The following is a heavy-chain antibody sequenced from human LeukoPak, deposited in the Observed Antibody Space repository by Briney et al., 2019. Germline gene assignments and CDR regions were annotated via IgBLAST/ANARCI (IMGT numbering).Heavy chain of an antibody. Sequence: GGSLRLSCAASGFTFSSYSMNWVRQAPGKGLEWVSSISSSSSYIYYADSVKGRFTISRGNAKNSLYLQMNSLRAEDTAVYYCARGTRDGYNLIDYWGQGTLVTVSS. V-gene: IGHV3-21*01. J-gene: IGHJ4*02. CDR3: ARGTRDGYNLIDY. D-gene: IGHD5-24*01. CDR1: GFTFSSYS. CDR2: ISSSSSYI.